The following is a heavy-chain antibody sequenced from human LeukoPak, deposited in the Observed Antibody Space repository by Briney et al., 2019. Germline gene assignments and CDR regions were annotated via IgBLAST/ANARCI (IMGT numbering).Heavy chain of an antibody. CDR3: ASDLAVAGTGADDY. CDR2: ISSSSSTI. CDR1: GFTFSSYS. Sequence: GGSLRLSCAVSGFTFSSYSMNWVRQAPGKGLEWVSYISSSSSTIYYADSVKGRFTISRDDAKNSLYLQMNSLRDEDTAVYYCASDLAVAGTGADDYWGQGTLVTVSS. V-gene: IGHV3-48*02. J-gene: IGHJ4*02. D-gene: IGHD6-19*01.